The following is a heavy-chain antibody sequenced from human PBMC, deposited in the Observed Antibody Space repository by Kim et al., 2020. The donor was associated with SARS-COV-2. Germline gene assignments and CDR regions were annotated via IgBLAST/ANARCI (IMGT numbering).Heavy chain of an antibody. D-gene: IGHD3-10*01. CDR2: IYYSGSA. V-gene: IGHV4-59*08. J-gene: IGHJ4*02. Sequence: SETLSLTCSVSGVSISSYYWSWIRQPPGKGLEWIGYIYYSGSANYNPSLRSRVTISVDTTKNQLSLKLSSVTAADTAVYYCAGTVRGANFDYWGRGALVTVSS. CDR1: GVSISSYY. CDR3: AGTVRGANFDY.